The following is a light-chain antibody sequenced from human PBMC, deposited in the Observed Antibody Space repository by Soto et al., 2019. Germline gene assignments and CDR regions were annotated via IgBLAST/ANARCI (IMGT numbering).Light chain of an antibody. CDR1: QSISSW. V-gene: IGKV1-5*01. CDR3: QHYNGTSPWT. J-gene: IGKJ1*01. CDR2: DAS. Sequence: DIQMTQSPSTLSASVGDRVTIACRASQSISSWLAWYQQKPGKAPKLLIYDASSLESGVPSRFGGSGSGTEFSLTISSLQPDDFATYYCQHYNGTSPWTFGQGTKVEIK.